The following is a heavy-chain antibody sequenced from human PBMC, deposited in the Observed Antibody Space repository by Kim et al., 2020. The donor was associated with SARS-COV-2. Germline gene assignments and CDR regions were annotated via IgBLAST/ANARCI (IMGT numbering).Heavy chain of an antibody. CDR3: ARAVKVVAATQNALDI. J-gene: IGHJ3*02. V-gene: IGHV3-74*01. D-gene: IGHD2-15*01. Sequence: SVQGRFTMSRDNAKNTLYLQMSSLRAEDTAVYYCARAVKVVAATQNALDIWGQGTMVTVSS.